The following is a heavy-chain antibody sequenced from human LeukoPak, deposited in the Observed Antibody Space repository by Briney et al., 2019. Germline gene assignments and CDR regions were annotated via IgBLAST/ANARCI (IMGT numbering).Heavy chain of an antibody. Sequence: GGSLRLSCAASGFTFNNYEMNWVRQAPRKGLEGVSYISSSGSTIYYADSVKGRFTISRDNAKNSLYLQMNSLRAEDTALYYCARDRERRPFDYWGQGTLVTVSS. J-gene: IGHJ4*02. CDR2: ISSSGSTI. CDR1: GFTFNNYE. D-gene: IGHD1-1*01. V-gene: IGHV3-48*03. CDR3: ARDRERRPFDY.